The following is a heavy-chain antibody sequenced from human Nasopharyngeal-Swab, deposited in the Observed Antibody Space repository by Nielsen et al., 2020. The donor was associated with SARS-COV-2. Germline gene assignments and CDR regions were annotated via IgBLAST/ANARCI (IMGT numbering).Heavy chain of an antibody. D-gene: IGHD2-21*02. CDR2: ISYSGTT. CDR1: GGSFSGYY. V-gene: IGHV4-59*01. J-gene: IGHJ3*02. CDR3: ARSSRDRPPKRGTLDI. Sequence: GSLRLSCAVYGGSFSGYYWSWIRQSPGTGLESIGCISYSGTTNYNPSLKNRVTISVDTSNNHLSLKLSSVTAADSAIYYCARSSRDRPPKRGTLDIWGQGTVVTVSS.